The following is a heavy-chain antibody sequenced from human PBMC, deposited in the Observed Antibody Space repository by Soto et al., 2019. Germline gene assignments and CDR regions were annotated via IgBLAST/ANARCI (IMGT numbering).Heavy chain of an antibody. Sequence: QVQLQQWGAGLLKPSETLSLTCAVYGGSFSGYYWSWIRQPPGKGLEWIGEINHSGRTNYNPSLKSRVTISVDKSKNQFSLKLSSVTAAATAVYYCARSYSSSWYSRWFDPWGQGTLVTVSS. CDR3: ARSYSSSWYSRWFDP. V-gene: IGHV4-34*01. D-gene: IGHD6-13*01. CDR2: INHSGRT. CDR1: GGSFSGYY. J-gene: IGHJ5*02.